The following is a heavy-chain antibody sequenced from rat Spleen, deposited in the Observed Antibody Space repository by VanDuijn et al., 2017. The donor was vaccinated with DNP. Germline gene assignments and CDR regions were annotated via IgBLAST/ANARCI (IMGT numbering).Heavy chain of an antibody. Sequence: EVQLVESGGGLVQPGRSLKLSCAASGFTFSDYDMAWVRQAPKKGLEWVATIIYDGSSTYYRDSVKGRFTISRDNAKTTLYLQMDSLRSEDTATYYCARGPNYGGYADYFDYWGQGVMVTVSS. D-gene: IGHD1-11*01. CDR3: ARGPNYGGYADYFDY. CDR1: GFTFSDYD. CDR2: IIYDGSST. J-gene: IGHJ2*01. V-gene: IGHV5-17*01.